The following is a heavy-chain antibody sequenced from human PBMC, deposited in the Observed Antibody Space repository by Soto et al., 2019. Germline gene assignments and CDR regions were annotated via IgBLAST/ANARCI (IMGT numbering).Heavy chain of an antibody. CDR3: AREASVLIPAAKPSRFDS. J-gene: IGHJ4*02. Sequence: QVQLVQSGPEMKKPGASVKVSCKGFGYSFMKYGINWVRQAPGQGLEWVGWISPYSGYTHSAQKFHGRLPLTTDTAASTAYMELRILRSAATALYYCAREASVLIPAAKPSRFDSWGQGTLVTVSS. D-gene: IGHD2-2*01. CDR1: GYSFMKYG. CDR2: ISPYSGYT. V-gene: IGHV1-18*01.